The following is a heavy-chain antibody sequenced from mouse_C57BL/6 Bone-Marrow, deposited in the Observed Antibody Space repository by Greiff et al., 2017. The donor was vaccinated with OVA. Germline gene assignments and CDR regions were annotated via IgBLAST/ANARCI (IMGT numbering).Heavy chain of an antibody. V-gene: IGHV1-69*01. Sequence: QVQLQQPGAELVMPGASVKLSCKASGYTFTSYWMHWVKQRPGQGLEWIGEIDPSDSYTNYNQKFKGKSTLTVDKSSSTAYMQLSSLTSEDSAVYYCARYGFYGNYVRYAMDYWGQGTSVTVSS. CDR1: GYTFTSYW. CDR2: IDPSDSYT. D-gene: IGHD2-1*01. J-gene: IGHJ4*01. CDR3: ARYGFYGNYVRYAMDY.